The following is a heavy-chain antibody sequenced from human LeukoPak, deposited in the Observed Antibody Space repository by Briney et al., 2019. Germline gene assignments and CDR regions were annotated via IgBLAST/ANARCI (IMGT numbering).Heavy chain of an antibody. J-gene: IGHJ4*02. CDR3: AKDLCGGGDCYSDY. CDR2: ISGSGGST. D-gene: IGHD2-21*02. CDR1: GFTFSSYA. V-gene: IGHV3-23*01. Sequence: GGSLRLSCAASGFTFSSYAMSWVRQAPGKGLEWVSAISGSGGSTYYADSVKGWFTISRDNSKNTLYLQMNSLRAEDTAVYYCAKDLCGGGDCYSDYWGQGTLVTVSS.